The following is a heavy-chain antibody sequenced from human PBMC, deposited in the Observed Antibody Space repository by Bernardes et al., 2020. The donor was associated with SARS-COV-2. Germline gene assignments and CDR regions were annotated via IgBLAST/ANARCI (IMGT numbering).Heavy chain of an antibody. CDR2: IYYSGST. Sequence: SETLSLTCTVSGGSISSYYWSWIRQPPGKGLEWIGYIYYSGSTNYNPSLKSRVTISVDTSKNQFSLKLSSVTAADTAVYYCARGRSSITIFGVVTDYGMDVWGQGTTVTVSS. D-gene: IGHD3-3*01. CDR3: ARGRSSITIFGVVTDYGMDV. J-gene: IGHJ6*02. CDR1: GGSISSYY. V-gene: IGHV4-59*01.